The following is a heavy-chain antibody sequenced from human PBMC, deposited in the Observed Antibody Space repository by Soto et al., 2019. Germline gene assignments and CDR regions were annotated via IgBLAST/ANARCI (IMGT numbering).Heavy chain of an antibody. V-gene: IGHV3-7*01. J-gene: IGHJ4*02. CDR2: IKEDASEE. CDR1: GFTFSTYW. D-gene: IGHD2-2*01. Sequence: EVQLAQSGGDLVQPGGSLRLSCVASGFTFSTYWMTWVRQAPGMGLEWVAGIKEDASEELYVDSVKGRFSVSRDNAKNSLYLQLNSLSAEDTAVYYCATAISSPFSNFDYWGQGSLVTVSS. CDR3: ATAISSPFSNFDY.